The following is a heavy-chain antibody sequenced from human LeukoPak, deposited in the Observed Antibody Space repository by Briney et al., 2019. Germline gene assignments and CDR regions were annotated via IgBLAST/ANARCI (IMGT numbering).Heavy chain of an antibody. CDR3: AHRQPAGEYIVGATIFDY. J-gene: IGHJ4*02. Sequence: SGPTLVNPTQTLTLTCTFSGFSLSTSGVGVSWIRQPPGKALVWLALLSWDDDKRYSPSLKSRLTITKDTSKNQVVLTMTNMDPVDTATYYCAHRQPAGEYIVGATIFDYWGQGTLVTVSS. CDR1: GFSLSTSGVG. D-gene: IGHD1-26*01. V-gene: IGHV2-5*02. CDR2: LSWDDDK.